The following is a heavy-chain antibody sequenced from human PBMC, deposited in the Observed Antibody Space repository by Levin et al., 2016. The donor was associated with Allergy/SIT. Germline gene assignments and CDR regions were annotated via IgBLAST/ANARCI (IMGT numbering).Heavy chain of an antibody. V-gene: IGHV2-26*01. CDR2: IFSNDEK. D-gene: IGHD3-3*01. CDR3: ARIRESTDYDFDGMDV. Sequence: WIRQPPGKALEWLAHIFSNDEKSYSTSLKSRLTISKDTSKSQVVLTMTNMDPVDTATYYCARIRESTDYDFDGMDVWGQGTTVTVSS. J-gene: IGHJ6*02.